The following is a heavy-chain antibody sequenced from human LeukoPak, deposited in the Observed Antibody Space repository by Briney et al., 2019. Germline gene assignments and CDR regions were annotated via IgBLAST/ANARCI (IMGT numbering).Heavy chain of an antibody. CDR1: GGSISSYY. CDR2: IYYSGST. Sequence: SETLSLTCTVSGGSISSYYWSWIRQPPGKGLEWIGYIYYSGSTNYNPSLKSRVTISVDTSKNQFSLKLSSVTAADTAVYYCAREAMVRGVIGPDYYYYMDVWGKGTTVTISS. V-gene: IGHV4-59*01. D-gene: IGHD3-10*01. CDR3: AREAMVRGVIGPDYYYYMDV. J-gene: IGHJ6*03.